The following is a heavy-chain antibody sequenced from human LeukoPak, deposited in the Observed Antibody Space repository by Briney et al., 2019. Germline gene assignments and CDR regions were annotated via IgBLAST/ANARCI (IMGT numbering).Heavy chain of an antibody. Sequence: SETLSLTCTVSGGSISSYYWSWIRQPPGKGLEWIGYIYYSGSTNYNPSLKSRVTISVDTSKNQFSLKLSSVTAADTAVYYCARGGYSYGFDNFDFWGQGTLVTVSS. V-gene: IGHV4-59*01. J-gene: IGHJ4*02. CDR3: ARGGYSYGFDNFDF. D-gene: IGHD5-18*01. CDR2: IYYSGST. CDR1: GGSISSYY.